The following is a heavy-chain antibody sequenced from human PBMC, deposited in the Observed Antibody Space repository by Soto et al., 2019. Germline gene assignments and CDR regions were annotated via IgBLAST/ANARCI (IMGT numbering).Heavy chain of an antibody. J-gene: IGHJ3*02. CDR2: IYYSGST. CDR3: ARYKAARDSDDAFDI. D-gene: IGHD6-6*01. V-gene: IGHV4-39*01. CDR1: GGSISSSSYY. Sequence: QLQLQESGPGLVKPSETLSLTCTVSGGSISSSSYYWGWIRQPPGKGLEWIGSIYYSGSTYYNPSLKSRVTISVDTSKNQFSLKLSSVTAADTAVYYCARYKAARDSDDAFDIWGQGTMVTVSS.